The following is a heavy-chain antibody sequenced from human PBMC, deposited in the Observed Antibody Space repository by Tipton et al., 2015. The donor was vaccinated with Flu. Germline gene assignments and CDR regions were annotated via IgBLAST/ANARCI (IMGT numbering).Heavy chain of an antibody. Sequence: SLRLSCAASGFTFSSYSMNWVRQAPGKGLEWVSSISSSSSYIYYADSVKGRFTISRDNAKNSLYLQMNSLRAEDTAVYYCARDACSGGSCTGGWFDPWGQGTLVTVSS. CDR3: ARDACSGGSCTGGWFDP. CDR2: ISSSSSYI. J-gene: IGHJ5*02. V-gene: IGHV3-21*01. D-gene: IGHD2-15*01. CDR1: GFTFSSYS.